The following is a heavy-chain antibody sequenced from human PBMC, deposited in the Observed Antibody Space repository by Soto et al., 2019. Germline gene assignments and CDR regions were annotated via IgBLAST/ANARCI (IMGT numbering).Heavy chain of an antibody. Sequence: GESLKISCKGSGYSVISYWISWVRQMPGKGLEWRGRIDPSDSYTNYSPSFQGHVTFSADKSISTAYLQWSSLKASDTAMYYCARHRRAHYYYDSSGSRLFDYWGQGTLVTVSS. V-gene: IGHV5-10-1*01. J-gene: IGHJ4*02. CDR3: ARHRRAHYYYDSSGSRLFDY. CDR1: GYSVISYW. D-gene: IGHD3-22*01. CDR2: IDPSDSYT.